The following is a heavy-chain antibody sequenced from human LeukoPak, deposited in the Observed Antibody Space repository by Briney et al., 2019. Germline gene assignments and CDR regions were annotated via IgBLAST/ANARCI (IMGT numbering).Heavy chain of an antibody. D-gene: IGHD2-2*01. CDR3: ARGCSSTTCLFDY. J-gene: IGHJ4*02. CDR2: IYYSGST. V-gene: IGHV4-59*08. Sequence: SETLTLSCAASGCPISSYSRSWVRQPPGKGLEWVGYIYYSGSTNYNPSLKSRVTMSVDTSKNQFSLKVSSVTAADTAVYFCARGCSSTTCLFDYWGQGTLVTVSS. CDR1: GCPISSYS.